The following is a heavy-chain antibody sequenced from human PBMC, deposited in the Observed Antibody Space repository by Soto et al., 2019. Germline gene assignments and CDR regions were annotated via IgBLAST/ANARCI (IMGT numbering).Heavy chain of an antibody. CDR3: ARDLHCGGHCYSTHETNWFDP. J-gene: IGHJ5*02. CDR1: GYTFTNYY. V-gene: IGHV1-46*01. CDR2: INPSGGST. Sequence: QVQLVQSGAEVKKPGASVKVSCKASGYTFTNYYMHWVRQAPGQGLEWMGVINPSGGSTDYAQKFQGRVTMTRDTSTTTIYMELGSLRFEDTAVYYCARDLHCGGHCYSTHETNWFDPWGQGTLVTVSS. D-gene: IGHD2-21*02.